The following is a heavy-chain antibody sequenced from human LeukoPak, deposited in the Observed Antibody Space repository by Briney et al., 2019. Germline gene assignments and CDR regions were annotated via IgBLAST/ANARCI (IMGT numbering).Heavy chain of an antibody. CDR1: GGSISSYY. Sequence: PSETLSLTCTVSGGSISSYYWSWVRQPPGKGLEWIGYIYYSGSTNYNPALKSRVTISVDTSKNQFSLKLSSVTAADTAVYYCTRFPPEDCGGGSCSLPPWGQGTLVTVSS. D-gene: IGHD2-15*01. CDR2: IYYSGST. V-gene: IGHV4-59*01. CDR3: TRFPPEDCGGGSCSLPP. J-gene: IGHJ5*02.